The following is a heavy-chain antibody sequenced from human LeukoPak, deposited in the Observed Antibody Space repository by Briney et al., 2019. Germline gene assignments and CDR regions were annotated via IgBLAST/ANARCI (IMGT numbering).Heavy chain of an antibody. D-gene: IGHD3-22*01. V-gene: IGHV1-69*05. J-gene: IGHJ1*01. Sequence: SVKVSCKASGYTFTSYGISWVRQAPGQGLEWMGRIIPIFGTANYAQKFQGRVTITTDESTSTAYMELSSLRSEDTAAYYCARVGDSSGYYYSFDFQHWGQGTLVTVSS. CDR3: ARVGDSSGYYYSFDFQH. CDR2: IIPIFGTA. CDR1: GYTFTSYG.